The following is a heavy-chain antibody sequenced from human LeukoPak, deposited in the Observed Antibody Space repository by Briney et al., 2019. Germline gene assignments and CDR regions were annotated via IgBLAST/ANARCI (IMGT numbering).Heavy chain of an antibody. Sequence: GGSLRLSCEASGFTFSNYWMIWVCQAPGKGLEWVANIKKDGSEKYYVDSAKGRFTISRDNAKNSLYLQMNSLRAEDTAVYYCARGGVWPQDYWGQGTLVTVSS. V-gene: IGHV3-7*05. CDR2: IKKDGSEK. J-gene: IGHJ4*02. CDR3: ARGGVWPQDY. CDR1: GFTFSNYW. D-gene: IGHD3-16*01.